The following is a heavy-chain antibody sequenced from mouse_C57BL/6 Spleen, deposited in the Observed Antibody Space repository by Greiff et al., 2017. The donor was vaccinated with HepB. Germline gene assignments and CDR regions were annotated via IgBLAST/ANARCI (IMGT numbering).Heavy chain of an antibody. CDR3: ASGYGSGAWFAY. CDR1: GYAFSSYW. Sequence: QVQLQQSGAELVKPGASVKISCKASGYAFSSYWMNWVKQSPGKGLEWIGQIYPGDGDTNYNGKFKGKATLTADKSSSTAYMQLSSLTSEDSAVYFCASGYGSGAWFAYWGQGTLVTVSA. J-gene: IGHJ3*01. CDR2: IYPGDGDT. D-gene: IGHD1-1*01. V-gene: IGHV1-80*01.